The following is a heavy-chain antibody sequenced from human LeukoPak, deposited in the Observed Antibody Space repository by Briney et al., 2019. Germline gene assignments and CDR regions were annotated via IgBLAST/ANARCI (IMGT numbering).Heavy chain of an antibody. Sequence: GGSLRLSRAASGFIFSAYSMNWVRQAPGKGLGWVSSIISSESYIYYADSVKGRFTISRDNAKNSLYLQMNSLRAEDTAVYYCATSGYYYGLVDSWGQGTLVTVSS. J-gene: IGHJ4*02. CDR2: IISSESYI. D-gene: IGHD5-18*01. V-gene: IGHV3-21*01. CDR1: GFIFSAYS. CDR3: ATSGYYYGLVDS.